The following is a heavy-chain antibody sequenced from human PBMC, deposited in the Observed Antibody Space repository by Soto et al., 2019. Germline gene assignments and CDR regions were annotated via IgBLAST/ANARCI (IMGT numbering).Heavy chain of an antibody. CDR3: ARGDCSGGSCYYFDS. CDR1: GGSLSSGGYF. J-gene: IGHJ4*02. D-gene: IGHD2-15*01. V-gene: IGHV4-31*03. Sequence: VQLQEAGPGLVKPSPTLSLTRTFSGGSLSSGGYFWSLIRQHPGKGLEWIGYIFYSGSTFYNPSLKSRVTTSVDTSKNQFSLKLTSVTAADTAVYYCARGDCSGGSCYYFDSWGQGTLVTVSS. CDR2: IFYSGST.